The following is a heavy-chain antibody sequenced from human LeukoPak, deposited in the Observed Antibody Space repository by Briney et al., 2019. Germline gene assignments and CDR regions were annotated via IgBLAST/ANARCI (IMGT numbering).Heavy chain of an antibody. CDR3: ARLTGGRFLEQFDF. Sequence: SETLSLTCTVSGGSISSYYWSWIRQPPGKGLEWIGYIYYSGSTYYNPSLKSRVTISVDTSKNQFSLKLSSVTAADTAVYYCARLTGGRFLEQFDFWGQGTLVTVSS. V-gene: IGHV4-59*08. CDR2: IYYSGST. D-gene: IGHD3-3*01. CDR1: GGSISSYY. J-gene: IGHJ4*02.